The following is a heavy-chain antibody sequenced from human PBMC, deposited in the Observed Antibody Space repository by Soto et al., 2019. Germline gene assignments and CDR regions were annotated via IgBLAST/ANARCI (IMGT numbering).Heavy chain of an antibody. V-gene: IGHV3-23*01. CDR2: ISPGGDST. CDR1: GFNFNIYA. J-gene: IGHJ6*03. Sequence: EVQLLESGGGLVQPGGSLRLSCAASGFNFNIYAMTWVRQAPGKGLEWVSTISPGGDSTYFADSVKGRVTISRDNSKNTLSLQMNSLRAEDTATYFCAMALGNPYYYYYMDVWGTGTTVTVSS. CDR3: AMALGNPYYYYYMDV. D-gene: IGHD1-1*01.